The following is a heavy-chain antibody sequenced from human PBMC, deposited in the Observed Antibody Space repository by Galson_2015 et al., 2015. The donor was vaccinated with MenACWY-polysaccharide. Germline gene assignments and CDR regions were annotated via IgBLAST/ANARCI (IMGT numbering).Heavy chain of an antibody. CDR2: ISGSGAST. D-gene: IGHD6-25*01. V-gene: IGHV3-23*01. CDR3: ANPGLSTGRSSDVDC. Sequence: SLRLSCAASGLTFNSYTMSWVRQAPGKGLEWVPAISGSGASTYYADSVKGRFTISRDNSKSTLYLQMNSLGAEDTAVYYCANPGLSTGRSSDVDCWGQGTLVTVSS. CDR1: GLTFNSYT. J-gene: IGHJ4*02.